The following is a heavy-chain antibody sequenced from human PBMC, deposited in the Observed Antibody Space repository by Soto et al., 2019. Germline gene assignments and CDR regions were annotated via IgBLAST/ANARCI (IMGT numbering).Heavy chain of an antibody. D-gene: IGHD6-19*01. Sequence: XXTLSLPFAVYGGSFSGYYWRWILQPPGKGLEWIGEINHSGSTNYNPSLKSRVTISVDTSKNQFSLKLSSVTAADTAVYYCARGESSYSSGWYDAFDIWGQGTMVTVSS. CDR3: ARGESSYSSGWYDAFDI. V-gene: IGHV4-34*01. CDR2: INHSGST. J-gene: IGHJ3*02. CDR1: GGSFSGYY.